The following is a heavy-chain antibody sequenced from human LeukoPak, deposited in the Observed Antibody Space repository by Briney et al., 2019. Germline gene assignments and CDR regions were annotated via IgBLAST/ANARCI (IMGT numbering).Heavy chain of an antibody. D-gene: IGHD5-12*01. CDR3: ARDRRSGYDSTPWFDP. CDR1: GGSISSYY. J-gene: IGHJ5*02. Sequence: PSETLSLTCTVSGGSISSYYWSWIRQPPGKGLEWIGYIYYSGSTNYNPSLKSRVTISVDTSKNQFSLKLSSVTAADTAVYYCARDRRSGYDSTPWFDPWGQGTLVTVSS. V-gene: IGHV4-59*01. CDR2: IYYSGST.